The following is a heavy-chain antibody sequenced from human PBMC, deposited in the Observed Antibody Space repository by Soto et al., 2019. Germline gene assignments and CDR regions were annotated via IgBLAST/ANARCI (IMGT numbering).Heavy chain of an antibody. Sequence: SETLSLTCTVSGGSISSYYWSWIRQPPGKGLEWIGYIYYSGSTNYNPSLKSRVTISVDTSKNQFSLKLSSVTAADTAVYYCARVGYYYDSSGYDSRSYGMDVWGQGTTVTVSS. V-gene: IGHV4-59*01. CDR1: GGSISSYY. J-gene: IGHJ6*02. CDR3: ARVGYYYDSSGYDSRSYGMDV. CDR2: IYYSGST. D-gene: IGHD3-22*01.